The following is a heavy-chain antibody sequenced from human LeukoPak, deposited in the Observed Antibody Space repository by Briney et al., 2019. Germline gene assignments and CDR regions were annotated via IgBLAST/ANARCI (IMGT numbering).Heavy chain of an antibody. Sequence: PGGSMRLSCATTGFNFSSYDMSWVRQAPGKGLKRVSAISGDSRTTYYTDSAKGRFTISRDNSKYTLYLQLNSLRAEDTAVYYCARKLLQYDRDGPSFDYWGQGTLVTVSS. CDR3: ARKLLQYDRDGPSFDY. CDR1: GFNFSSYD. J-gene: IGHJ4*02. D-gene: IGHD5-24*01. V-gene: IGHV3-23*01. CDR2: ISGDSRTT.